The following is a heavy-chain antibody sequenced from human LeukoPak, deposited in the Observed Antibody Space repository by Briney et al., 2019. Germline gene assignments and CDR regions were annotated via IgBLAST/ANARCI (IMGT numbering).Heavy chain of an antibody. D-gene: IGHD6-13*01. Sequence: GGSLRLSCAASGFTFSSYEMNWVRQAPGKGLERVSYISSSGSTIYYADSVKGRFTIPRDNAKNTLYLQMNSLRAEDTAVYYCAKSISEPYSSSWYFDYWGQGTLVTVSS. V-gene: IGHV3-48*03. CDR2: ISSSGSTI. CDR3: AKSISEPYSSSWYFDY. CDR1: GFTFSSYE. J-gene: IGHJ4*02.